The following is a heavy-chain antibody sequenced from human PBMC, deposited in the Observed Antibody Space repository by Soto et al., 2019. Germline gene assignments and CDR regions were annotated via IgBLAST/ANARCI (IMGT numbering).Heavy chain of an antibody. CDR1: GFTFSSYG. D-gene: IGHD3-3*01. J-gene: IGHJ5*02. CDR3: ARDPTKLLRFSISGWFDP. Sequence: GGSLRLSCAASGFTFSSYGMHWVRQAPGKGLEWVAVIWYDGSNKYYADSVKGRFTISRDNSKNTLYLQMNSLRAEDTAVYYCARDPTKLLRFSISGWFDPWGQGTLVTVSS. CDR2: IWYDGSNK. V-gene: IGHV3-33*01.